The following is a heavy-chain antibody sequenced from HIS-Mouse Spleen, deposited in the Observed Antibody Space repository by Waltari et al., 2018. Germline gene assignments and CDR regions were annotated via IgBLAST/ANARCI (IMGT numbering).Heavy chain of an antibody. Sequence: QVQLQESGPGLVKPSETLSLTCPVSGGSIRRYYWSWLRQPAGKGLAWIGRIYTSGRTNYNPSLKSRVTMSVDTSKNQFSLKLSSVTAADTAVYYWARDRGPAAMGYFDYWGQGTLVTVSS. V-gene: IGHV4-4*07. CDR3: ARDRGPAAMGYFDY. CDR2: IYTSGRT. CDR1: GGSIRRYY. D-gene: IGHD2-2*01. J-gene: IGHJ4*02.